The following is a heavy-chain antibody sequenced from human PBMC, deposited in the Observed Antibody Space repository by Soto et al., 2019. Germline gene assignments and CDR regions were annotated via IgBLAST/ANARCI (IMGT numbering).Heavy chain of an antibody. CDR2: INSDGSVT. CDR3: ARGGYSGSFKALDY. CDR1: GFTFSSSW. Sequence: GGSLTLSSAPTGFTFSSSWMNWVRQAAGKGLVWVSRINSDGSVTYYADSVKGRFTISRDNAKNTLYLQMNSLRAEDTAVYYCARGGYSGSFKALDYWGQGT. D-gene: IGHD1-26*01. J-gene: IGHJ4*02. V-gene: IGHV3-74*01.